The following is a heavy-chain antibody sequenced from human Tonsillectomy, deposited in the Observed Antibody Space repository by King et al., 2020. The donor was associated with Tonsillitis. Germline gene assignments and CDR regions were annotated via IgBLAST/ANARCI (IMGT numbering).Heavy chain of an antibody. J-gene: IGHJ4*02. CDR3: AKDPWEATFEY. CDR1: GFTFSTFA. V-gene: IGHV3-23*04. CDR2: ISGSDDST. Sequence: DVQLVESGGGLVQPGGSLRLSCAASGFTFSTFAMPWVRQAPGKGLEWISVISGSDDSTHYADSVKGRFTISRDNSKNTLYLQMNSLRADDTAIFYCAKDPWEATFEYWGPGALVTVSS. D-gene: IGHD1-26*01.